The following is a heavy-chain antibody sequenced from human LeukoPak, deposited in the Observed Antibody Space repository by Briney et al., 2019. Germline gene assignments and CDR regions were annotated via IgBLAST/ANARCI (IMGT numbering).Heavy chain of an antibody. D-gene: IGHD3-22*01. CDR1: GYTFTGYY. V-gene: IGHV1-2*02. CDR3: ARVNYYDSSGYEN. J-gene: IGHJ4*02. CDR2: INPNSGGT. Sequence: ASVKVSCKAFGYTFTGYYMHWVRQAPGQGLEWMGWINPNSGGTNYAQKFQGRVTMTRDTSISTAYMELSRLRSDDTAVYYCARVNYYDSSGYENWGQGTLVTVSS.